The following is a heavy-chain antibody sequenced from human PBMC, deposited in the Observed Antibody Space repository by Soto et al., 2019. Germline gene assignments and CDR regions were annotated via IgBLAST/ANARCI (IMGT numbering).Heavy chain of an antibody. CDR3: ARAVGTGVFDY. CDR1: GDSFATST. D-gene: IGHD1-1*01. CDR2: IIPLLDTP. Sequence: QVQLVQSGTEVKRPGSSVKVSCKASGDSFATSTFSWVRQTPGQGLEWMGTIIPLLDTPDYAQKFQGSVTITADESTSTVYTERNRLRSDDAAVYYCARAVGTGVFDYWGQGTLVTVSS. J-gene: IGHJ4*02. V-gene: IGHV1-69*18.